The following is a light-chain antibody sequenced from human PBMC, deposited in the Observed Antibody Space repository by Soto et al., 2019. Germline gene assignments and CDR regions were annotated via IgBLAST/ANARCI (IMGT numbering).Light chain of an antibody. J-gene: IGKJ1*01. CDR3: LQDYNDPWT. Sequence: ATQMTQSPSSLSASVGDRVTITCRASQGIRNELGWYQQKPGKAPKLLIYAASSLQSGVPSRFSGSGSDTDFTITISSLQPEDFATYYCLQDYNDPWTFGQGTKVDIK. V-gene: IGKV1-6*01. CDR1: QGIRNE. CDR2: AAS.